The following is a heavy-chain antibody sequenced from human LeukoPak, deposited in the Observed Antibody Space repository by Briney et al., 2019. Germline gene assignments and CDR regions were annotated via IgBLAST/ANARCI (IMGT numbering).Heavy chain of an antibody. Sequence: GGSLRLSCTASGFTFGDYAMSWVRQAPGKGLEWVGFIRSKAYGGTTEYAASVKGRFTISRDDSKSIAYLQMNSLKTEDTAVYYCTRALGLLIDYWGQGTLVTVSS. CDR1: GFTFGDYA. V-gene: IGHV3-49*04. CDR2: IRSKAYGGTT. D-gene: IGHD3-9*01. CDR3: TRALGLLIDY. J-gene: IGHJ4*02.